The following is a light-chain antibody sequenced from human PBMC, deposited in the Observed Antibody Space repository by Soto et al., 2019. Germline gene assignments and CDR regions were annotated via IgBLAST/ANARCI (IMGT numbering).Light chain of an antibody. CDR1: QDISDY. J-gene: IGKJ3*01. CDR2: DAS. V-gene: IGKV1-33*01. CDR3: QQYDDLPYT. Sequence: DIPLTQSPSSLSASVGDRVTITCQASQDISDYLNWYQQKPGKAPNILIYDASNLETGVPSRFSGSGSGTDFTFTISSLQPEDFATYYCQQYDDLPYTVGPGTRVDIK.